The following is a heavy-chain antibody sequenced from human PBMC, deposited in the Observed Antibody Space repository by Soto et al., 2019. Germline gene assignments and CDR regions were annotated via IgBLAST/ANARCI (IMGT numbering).Heavy chain of an antibody. J-gene: IGHJ4*02. CDR3: AREQYYYDSSGTGGTEFDC. D-gene: IGHD3-22*01. CDR2: ISGYNGNT. CDR1: GYTFNMHG. V-gene: IGHV1-18*01. Sequence: QVQLLQSGPEEKKPGASVKVSCKASGYTFNMHGISWVRQAPGQGLEWMGWISGYNGNTDYAQKLQGRVTLTTDTSTSTAYMELRSLRPHDTAVDYCAREQYYYDSSGTGGTEFDCWGQGTLVTVSS.